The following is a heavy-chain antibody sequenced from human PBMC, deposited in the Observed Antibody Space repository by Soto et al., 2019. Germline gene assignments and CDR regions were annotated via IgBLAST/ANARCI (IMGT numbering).Heavy chain of an antibody. V-gene: IGHV3-33*01. D-gene: IGHD1-26*01. CDR3: ARDKDGGSFPYDFDY. CDR1: GFTFTNYG. Sequence: QVQLVESGGGVVQPGRSLRLSCAGSGFTFTNYGMHWVRQAPGKGLEWVSVIRYDGSKNYYADSVKGRFTISRDNFNNMLYLQMNSVRAEDTAVYYCARDKDGGSFPYDFDYWGQGTLVTVSS. J-gene: IGHJ4*02. CDR2: IRYDGSKN.